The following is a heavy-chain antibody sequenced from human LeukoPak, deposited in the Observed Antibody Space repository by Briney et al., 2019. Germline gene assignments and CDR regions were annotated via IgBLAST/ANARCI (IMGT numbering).Heavy chain of an antibody. CDR1: ADSISNSY. Sequence: SETLPLTCTVSADSISNSYWNWIRQPAGEGLEWIGRIHTSGSTNYNPSLESRVTMSIDASRNQFSLKVSSVTAADTAVYYCARRRSVENWGQGTLVTVSS. J-gene: IGHJ4*02. CDR3: ARRRSVEN. CDR2: IHTSGST. V-gene: IGHV4-4*07.